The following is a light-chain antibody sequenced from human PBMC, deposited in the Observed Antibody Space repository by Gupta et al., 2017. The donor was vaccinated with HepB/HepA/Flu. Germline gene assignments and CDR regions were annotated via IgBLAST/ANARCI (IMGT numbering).Light chain of an antibody. CDR2: GAS. V-gene: IGKV3-20*01. CDR3: QQDGSSPFT. CDR1: QSVSSSY. J-gene: IGKJ3*01. Sequence: ELVLTQSPGTLSLSPGERATLSCRASQSVSSSYLAWYQQKPGQAPRLLIYGASSRATGIPDRFSGSGSGTEFTLTISRLEPEDFAVYYCQQDGSSPFTFGHGTKVDIK.